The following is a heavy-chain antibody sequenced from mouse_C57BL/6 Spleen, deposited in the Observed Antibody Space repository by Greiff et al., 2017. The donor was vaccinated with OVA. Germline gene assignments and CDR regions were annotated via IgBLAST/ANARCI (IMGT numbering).Heavy chain of an antibody. V-gene: IGHV2-3*01. D-gene: IGHD2-2*01. J-gene: IGHJ4*01. CDR2: IWGDGST. CDR1: GFSLTSYG. Sequence: VKVVESGPGLVAPSQSLSITCTVSGFSLTSYGVSWVRQPPGKGLEWLGVIWGDGSTNYHSALISRLSISKDNSKSQVFLKLNSLQTDDTATYYCASHLLWLGYYAMDYWGQGTSVTVSS. CDR3: ASHLLWLGYYAMDY.